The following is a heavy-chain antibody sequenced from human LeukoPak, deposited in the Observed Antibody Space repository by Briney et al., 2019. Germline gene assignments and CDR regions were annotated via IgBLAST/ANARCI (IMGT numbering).Heavy chain of an antibody. CDR2: IYSGGST. Sequence: GGSLRLSCAASGFTVSSNYMSWVRQAPGKGLEWVSVIYSGGSTYYADSVKARFTISRDNSKNTLYLQMNSLRAEDTAVYYCARDGRTYYYDSSGYTHFDYWGQGTLVTVSS. D-gene: IGHD3-22*01. CDR1: GFTVSSNY. V-gene: IGHV3-66*01. CDR3: ARDGRTYYYDSSGYTHFDY. J-gene: IGHJ4*02.